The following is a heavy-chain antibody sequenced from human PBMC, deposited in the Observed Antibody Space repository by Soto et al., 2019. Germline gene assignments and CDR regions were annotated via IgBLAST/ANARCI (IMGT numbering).Heavy chain of an antibody. Sequence: ASVKFSCTASGYTFTIYDINWVRKATGQGLEWMGWMNPNSGNTGYAQKFQGRGTMTRNTSISTAYMELSSLRSEDTAVYYCARGRIQLWPRFNWFDPWGQGTLVTVSS. V-gene: IGHV1-8*01. CDR2: MNPNSGNT. CDR3: ARGRIQLWPRFNWFDP. CDR1: GYTFTIYD. J-gene: IGHJ5*02. D-gene: IGHD5-18*01.